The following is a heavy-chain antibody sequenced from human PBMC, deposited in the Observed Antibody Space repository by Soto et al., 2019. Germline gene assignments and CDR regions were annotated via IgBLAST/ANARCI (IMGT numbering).Heavy chain of an antibody. Sequence: SETLSLTCTVSGGSISSYYWSWIRQPPGKGLEWIGYIYYSGSTNYNPSLKSRVTISVDTSKNQFSLKLSSVTAADTAVYYCARDGGSSLTRYYYYGMDVWGQGTTVTVSS. V-gene: IGHV4-59*01. J-gene: IGHJ6*02. CDR2: IYYSGST. CDR3: ARDGGSSLTRYYYYGMDV. CDR1: GGSISSYY. D-gene: IGHD6-13*01.